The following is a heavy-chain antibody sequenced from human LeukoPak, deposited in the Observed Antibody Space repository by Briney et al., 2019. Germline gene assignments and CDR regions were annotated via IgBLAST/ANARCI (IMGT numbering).Heavy chain of an antibody. Sequence: GGSLRLSCAASGFTFSDYYMSWVRQAPGKGLECVSYISSSGSTIYYADSVKGRFTISRDNAKNSLYLQMNSLRAEDTAVYYCARTRGSYNYYYYYMDVWGKGTTVTVSS. D-gene: IGHD3-16*01. CDR3: ARTRGSYNYYYYYMDV. CDR1: GFTFSDYY. V-gene: IGHV3-11*01. CDR2: ISSSGSTI. J-gene: IGHJ6*03.